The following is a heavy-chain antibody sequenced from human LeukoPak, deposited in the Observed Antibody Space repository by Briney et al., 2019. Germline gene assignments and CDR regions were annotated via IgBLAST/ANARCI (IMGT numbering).Heavy chain of an antibody. Sequence: QPGGSLRLSCAASGFTFSSYGMSWVRQAPGKGLEWVSAISGSGGSTYYADSVKGRFTISRDNSKNTLYLQMNSLRAEDTAVYYCAKDSALEDYYYMDVWGKGTTVTISS. V-gene: IGHV3-23*01. CDR3: AKDSALEDYYYMDV. CDR1: GFTFSSYG. CDR2: ISGSGGST. J-gene: IGHJ6*03.